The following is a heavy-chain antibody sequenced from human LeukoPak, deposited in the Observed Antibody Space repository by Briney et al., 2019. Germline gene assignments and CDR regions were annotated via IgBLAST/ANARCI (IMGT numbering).Heavy chain of an antibody. D-gene: IGHD3-22*01. Sequence: GGSLRLSCAASGFPFSSYAMSWVRQAPGKGLEWVSAISGSGGSTYYADSVKGRFTISRDNSKNTLYLQMNSLRAEDTAVYYCAKDGDYYDSSGYYHYFDYWGQGTLVTVSS. J-gene: IGHJ4*02. CDR1: GFPFSSYA. CDR2: ISGSGGST. CDR3: AKDGDYYDSSGYYHYFDY. V-gene: IGHV3-23*01.